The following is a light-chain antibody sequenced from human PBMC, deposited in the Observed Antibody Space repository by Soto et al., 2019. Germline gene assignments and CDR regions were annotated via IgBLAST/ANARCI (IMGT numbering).Light chain of an antibody. Sequence: QDVVTQEPSLTVSPGGTVTLNCGSSTGAVTSGHYPYWFQQKPGQAPRTLIYDTRNKHSWTPARFSGSLLGGKAALTLSGSLPEDAAADYCLQSYGDAVVFCGGTKRTVL. CDR2: DTR. J-gene: IGLJ2*01. CDR3: LQSYGDAVV. V-gene: IGLV7-46*01. CDR1: TGAVTSGHY.